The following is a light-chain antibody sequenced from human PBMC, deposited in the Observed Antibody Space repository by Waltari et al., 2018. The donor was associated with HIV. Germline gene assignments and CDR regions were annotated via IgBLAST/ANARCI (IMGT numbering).Light chain of an antibody. CDR3: GSYAGSSNVV. CDR2: EGS. CDR1: SSDVGSYNL. V-gene: IGLV2-23*01. J-gene: IGLJ2*01. Sequence: QSALTQPASVSGSPGQSITISCTGTSSDVGSYNLVSWYQQHPGKAPKLMIYEGSKRPSGVSDRFSGSKSGNTASLTIAGLQAEDEADYDCGSYAGSSNVVFGGGTKLTVL.